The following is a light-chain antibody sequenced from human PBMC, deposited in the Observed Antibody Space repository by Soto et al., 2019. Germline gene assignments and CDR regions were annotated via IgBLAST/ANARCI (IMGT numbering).Light chain of an antibody. V-gene: IGLV2-14*03. CDR2: HVN. CDR1: SSDVGTYTY. Sequence: QSALTQPASVSGSPGQSITISCTGSSSDVGTYTYVSWYQQHPGKAPKLMIYHVNKRPSGVPDRFSASKSGNTASLTISGLQADDEADYYCCSYTGSLWLFGGGTKLTVL. CDR3: CSYTGSLWL. J-gene: IGLJ3*02.